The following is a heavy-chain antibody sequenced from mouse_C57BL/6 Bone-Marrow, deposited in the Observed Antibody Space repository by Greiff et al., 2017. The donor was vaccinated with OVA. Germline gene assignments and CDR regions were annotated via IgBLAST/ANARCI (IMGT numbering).Heavy chain of an antibody. CDR1: GYTFTSYW. CDR3: AMGGRRRAMDY. D-gene: IGHD6-1*01. J-gene: IGHJ4*01. CDR2: LHPSDSDT. Sequence: QVQLQQPGAELVKPGASVKVSCKASGYTFTSYWMHWVKQRPGQGLEWIGRLHPSDSDTHYNQKFKGKAPLTVDKSSSTAYMQLSRRTSEDSAVYYCAMGGRRRAMDYWGQGTSVTVSS. V-gene: IGHV1-74*01.